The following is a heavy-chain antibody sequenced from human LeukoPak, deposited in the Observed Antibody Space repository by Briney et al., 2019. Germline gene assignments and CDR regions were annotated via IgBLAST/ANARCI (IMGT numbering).Heavy chain of an antibody. Sequence: PSETLSLTCTVSGGSISSYYWSWIRQPPGKGLEWIGYIYYSGSTNYNPSLKSRVTISVDTSKNQFSLKLSSVTAADTAVYYCARVGYCSSTSCGFDPWGQGTPVTVSS. CDR2: IYYSGST. D-gene: IGHD2-2*01. CDR1: GGSISSYY. J-gene: IGHJ5*02. CDR3: ARVGYCSSTSCGFDP. V-gene: IGHV4-59*01.